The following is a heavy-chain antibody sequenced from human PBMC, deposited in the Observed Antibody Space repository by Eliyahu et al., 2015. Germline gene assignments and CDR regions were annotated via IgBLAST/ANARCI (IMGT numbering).Heavy chain of an antibody. J-gene: IGHJ6*02. Sequence: QVQLVQSGAXVKKPGASVKVSCKAXGYIFITYAXHWVRQAPGQRLEWMGWINAGNDNTTYSQKFQGRVTITRDTSASTAYMELSSLRSEDTAVYYCARDSVRGFYGMDVWGQGTTVTVSS. V-gene: IGHV1-3*01. CDR3: ARDSVRGFYGMDV. CDR2: INAGNDNT. D-gene: IGHD3-10*02. CDR1: GYIFITYA.